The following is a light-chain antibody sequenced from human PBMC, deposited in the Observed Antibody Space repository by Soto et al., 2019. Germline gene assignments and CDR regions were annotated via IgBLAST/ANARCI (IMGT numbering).Light chain of an antibody. CDR2: GAS. Sequence: EIVLTQSPGTLSLSPGERATLSCRASQSVSSSYLAWYQQKPGQAPRLLIYGASSRATGIPDRFSGSGSGTDFTLSISRLEPEDCALYYCQQYGSSHLTFGGGTKVEIK. CDR3: QQYGSSHLT. CDR1: QSVSSSY. J-gene: IGKJ4*01. V-gene: IGKV3-20*01.